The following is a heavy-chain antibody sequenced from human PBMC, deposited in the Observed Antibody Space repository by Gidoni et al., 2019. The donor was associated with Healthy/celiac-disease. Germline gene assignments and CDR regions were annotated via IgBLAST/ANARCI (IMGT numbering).Heavy chain of an antibody. Sequence: QLQLQESGPGLVKPSETLSLTCTVSGGSISSSSYYWGWIRQPPGKGLEWIGSIYYSGSTYYNPSLKSRVTISVDTSKNQFSLKLSSVTAADTAVYYCARRGYDYVWGSYRYWYDAFDIWGQGTMVTVSS. CDR2: IYYSGST. CDR3: ARRGYDYVWGSYRYWYDAFDI. V-gene: IGHV4-39*01. D-gene: IGHD3-16*02. CDR1: GGSISSSSYY. J-gene: IGHJ3*02.